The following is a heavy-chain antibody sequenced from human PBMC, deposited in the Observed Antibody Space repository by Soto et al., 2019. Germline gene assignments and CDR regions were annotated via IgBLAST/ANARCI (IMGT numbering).Heavy chain of an antibody. CDR3: ARGYSSSWSPGY. J-gene: IGHJ4*02. CDR2: IIPIFGTA. Sequence: ASVKVSCKASGVTFSSYAISWVRQAPGQGLEWMGGIIPIFGTANYAQKFQGRVTITADKSTSTAYMELSSLRSEDTAVYYCARGYSSSWSPGYWGQGTLVTVSS. D-gene: IGHD6-13*01. V-gene: IGHV1-69*06. CDR1: GVTFSSYA.